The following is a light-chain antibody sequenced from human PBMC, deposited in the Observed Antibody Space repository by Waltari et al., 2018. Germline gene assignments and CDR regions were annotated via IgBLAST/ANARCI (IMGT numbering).Light chain of an antibody. CDR1: QSITDY. CDR2: GAS. J-gene: IGKJ1*01. V-gene: IGKV1-39*01. Sequence: DILMTQSPSSLSASVGNSFTITCRASQSITDYLNWYQQKPGKAPKLLIYGASTLQSGVPSRFSGSGFETEFVLNISSLQPEDCATYYCQQFYGAPPATFGQGTTVEI. CDR3: QQFYGAPPAT.